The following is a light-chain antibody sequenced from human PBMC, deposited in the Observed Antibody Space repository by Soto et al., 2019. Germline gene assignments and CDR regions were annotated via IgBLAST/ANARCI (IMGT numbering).Light chain of an antibody. CDR3: SSYAGSYSVI. V-gene: IGLV2-14*01. CDR2: EVI. Sequence: QSVLTQPASVSGSPGQSITISCTGTSSDVGAYDSVSWYQQHPGKAPKLMIYEVINRSSGVSNRFSGSKSGNTASLTISGLQAEDEADYYCSSYAGSYSVIFGGGTKVTVL. J-gene: IGLJ2*01. CDR1: SSDVGAYDS.